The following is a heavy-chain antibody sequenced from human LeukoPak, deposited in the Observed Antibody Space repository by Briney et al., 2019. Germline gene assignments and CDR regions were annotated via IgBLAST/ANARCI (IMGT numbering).Heavy chain of an antibody. CDR1: GFTFSSYS. D-gene: IGHD3-22*01. J-gene: IGHJ4*02. CDR3: ARDPLDYYDSSGYARLDY. Sequence: GGSLRLSCAASGFTFSSYSMNWVRQAPGKGLEWVSYLSSSSSTIYYADSVKGRFTISRDNAKNSLYLQMNSLRAEDTAVYYCARDPLDYYDSSGYARLDYWGQGTLVTVSS. V-gene: IGHV3-48*01. CDR2: LSSSSSTI.